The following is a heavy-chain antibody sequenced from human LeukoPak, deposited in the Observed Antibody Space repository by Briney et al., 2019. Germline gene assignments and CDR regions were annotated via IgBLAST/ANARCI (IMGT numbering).Heavy chain of an antibody. Sequence: ASVWVSCKASGGTFSSYAISWVRQGPGQGLEWMGRIIPMLGIANYAQKFQGRVTITADMSTSTVYMELSSLRSEDTAVYYCASGRYFDWSPGPSGQFQHWGQGTLVTVSS. CDR1: GGTFSSYA. V-gene: IGHV1-69*04. CDR3: ASGRYFDWSPGPSGQFQH. CDR2: IIPMLGIA. J-gene: IGHJ1*01. D-gene: IGHD3-9*01.